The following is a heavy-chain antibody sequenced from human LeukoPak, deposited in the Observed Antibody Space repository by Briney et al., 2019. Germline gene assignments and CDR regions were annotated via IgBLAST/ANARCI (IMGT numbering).Heavy chain of an antibody. CDR3: AREEYYYDSTSGRDAFDI. V-gene: IGHV3-11*04. J-gene: IGHJ3*02. D-gene: IGHD3-22*01. Sequence: PGGSLRLSCAASGFTFSDYYMTWIRQAPGKGLEWVSYISSSAFTKYYVDSVKGRFTISRDNAKNSLYLQMNSLKAEDTAVYYCAREEYYYDSTSGRDAFDIWGQGTMVTVSS. CDR2: ISSSAFTK. CDR1: GFTFSDYY.